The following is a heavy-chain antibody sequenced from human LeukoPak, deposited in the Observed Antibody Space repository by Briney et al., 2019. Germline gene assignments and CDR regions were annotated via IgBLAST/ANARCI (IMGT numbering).Heavy chain of an antibody. Sequence: SVKVSCKASGGTFSSYAISWVRQAPGQGLERMGGIIPIFGTANYAQKFQGRVTITADESTSTAYMELSSLRSEDTAVYYCARDGVGYCSSTSCHRNWFDPWGQGTLVTVSS. CDR1: GGTFSSYA. V-gene: IGHV1-69*13. CDR2: IIPIFGTA. CDR3: ARDGVGYCSSTSCHRNWFDP. J-gene: IGHJ5*02. D-gene: IGHD2-2*01.